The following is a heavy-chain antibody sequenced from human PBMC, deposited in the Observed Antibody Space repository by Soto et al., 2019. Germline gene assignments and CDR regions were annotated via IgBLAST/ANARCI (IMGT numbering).Heavy chain of an antibody. Sequence: GGSLRLSCVASGFIFSSSVMSWVRQAPGKGLEWVSSISDRGDKTYNADFVEGRFFISRDNSKNTLYLEMSSLRAEDAAVYYCAKDRVATSIWGQGTLVTVSS. CDR3: AKDRVATSI. V-gene: IGHV3-23*01. J-gene: IGHJ4*01. D-gene: IGHD5-12*01. CDR2: ISDRGDKT. CDR1: GFIFSSSV.